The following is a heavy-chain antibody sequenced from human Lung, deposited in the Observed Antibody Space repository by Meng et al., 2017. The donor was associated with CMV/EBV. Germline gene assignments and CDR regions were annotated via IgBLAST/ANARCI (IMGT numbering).Heavy chain of an antibody. Sequence: SXXVSXXASGYTFTDRRMHWVRQARGQGLEWMGWISPNNGATNSAQKFQGGVTMNRDTSINTAYMELDKLTDDDKAVYYCASNMYYDFWIACRGTEGVDPFNIXGQGXLVTVSS. D-gene: IGHD3-3*01. CDR2: ISPNNGAT. CDR3: ASNMYYDFWIACRGTEGVDPFNI. V-gene: IGHV1-2*02. CDR1: GYTFTDRR. J-gene: IGHJ3*02.